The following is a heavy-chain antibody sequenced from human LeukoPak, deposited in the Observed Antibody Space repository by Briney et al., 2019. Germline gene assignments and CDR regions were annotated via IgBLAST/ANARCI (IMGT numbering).Heavy chain of an antibody. D-gene: IGHD5-12*01. CDR1: GGSFSGYY. Sequence: SETLSLTCAVYGGSFSGYYWSWIRQPPGKGLEWIGETNHSGSTNYNPSLKSRVTISVDTSKNQFSLKLSSVTAADTAVYYCARGPTTIFDYWGQGTLVTVSS. V-gene: IGHV4-34*01. CDR3: ARGPTTIFDY. CDR2: TNHSGST. J-gene: IGHJ4*02.